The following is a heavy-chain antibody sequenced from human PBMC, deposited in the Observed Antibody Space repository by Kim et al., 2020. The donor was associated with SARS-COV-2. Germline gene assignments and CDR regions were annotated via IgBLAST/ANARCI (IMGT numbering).Heavy chain of an antibody. CDR1: GGSISSSSYY. Sequence: SETLSLTCTVSGGSISSSSYYWGWIRQPPGKGLEWIGSIYYSGSTYYNPSLKSRVTISVDTSKNQFSLKLSSVTAADTAVYYCARGVLRYFDWLLSSVDYFDLWGRGTLVTVSS. CDR2: IYYSGST. J-gene: IGHJ2*01. D-gene: IGHD3-9*01. V-gene: IGHV4-39*01. CDR3: ARGVLRYFDWLLSSVDYFDL.